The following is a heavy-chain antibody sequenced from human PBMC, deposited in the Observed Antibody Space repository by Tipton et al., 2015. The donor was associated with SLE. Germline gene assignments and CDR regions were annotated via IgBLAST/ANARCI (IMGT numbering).Heavy chain of an antibody. D-gene: IGHD1-26*01. CDR3: AREVGVTTDRWYFDL. CDR2: IYTSGST. V-gene: IGHV4-61*09. CDR1: GGSMDTSNYY. Sequence: LRLSCTVSGGSMDTSNYYWIWIRQPAGKGLEWIGHIYTSGSTNYNPFLKSRVTISVDTSKNQFSLKLNSVTAADTALYYCAREVGVTTDRWYFDLWGRGTLVTVSS. J-gene: IGHJ2*01.